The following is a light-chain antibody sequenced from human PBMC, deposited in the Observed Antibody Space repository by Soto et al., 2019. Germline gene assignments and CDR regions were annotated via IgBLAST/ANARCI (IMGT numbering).Light chain of an antibody. J-gene: IGKJ2*01. Sequence: DIVLTQSPLSLPVTPGEPASISCRSSHSLLDSNGYHYLDWFLQKPGQPPQLLISLGSIRDSGVPDRVSGSGSGTDCTLKIHTGEADDVGVYYCMQALKTPDTFGQGTQLEIQ. CDR1: HSLLDSNGYHY. V-gene: IGKV2-28*01. CDR2: LGS. CDR3: MQALKTPDT.